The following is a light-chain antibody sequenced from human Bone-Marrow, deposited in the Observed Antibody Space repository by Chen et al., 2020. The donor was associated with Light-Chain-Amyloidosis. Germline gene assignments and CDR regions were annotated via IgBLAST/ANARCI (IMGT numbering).Light chain of an antibody. CDR3: SSFTSSSSHV. J-gene: IGLJ1*01. CDR1: SGDVGTYNY. Sequence: QSALTQPASVSGSPGQSIPISCTGTSGDVGTYNYVSWYQQHPGKAPKVMIYAVSNRPSGVSNRFSGPKSGNTASLTISGLQAEDEADYYCSSFTSSSSHVFGPGTKVTVL. V-gene: IGLV2-14*01. CDR2: AVS.